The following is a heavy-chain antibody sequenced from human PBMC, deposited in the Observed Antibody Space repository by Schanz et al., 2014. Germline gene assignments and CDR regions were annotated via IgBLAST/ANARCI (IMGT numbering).Heavy chain of an antibody. V-gene: IGHV3-30*02. Sequence: VQLVESGGGLVQPGGSLRLSCAASGITLSGYGLHWVRQAPGKGLEWVAVIRYDGRNKNFVESVKGRFTISRDNSNNTVYLQMNTLRAEDTAVYYCAKDHAGSDILTALGNWGQGTLVAVSS. J-gene: IGHJ4*02. CDR2: IRYDGRNK. D-gene: IGHD3-9*01. CDR3: AKDHAGSDILTALGN. CDR1: GITLSGYG.